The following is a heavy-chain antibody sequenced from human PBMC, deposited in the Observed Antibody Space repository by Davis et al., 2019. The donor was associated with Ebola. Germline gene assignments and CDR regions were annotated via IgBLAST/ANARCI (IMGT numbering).Heavy chain of an antibody. CDR2: ILSDGSAK. J-gene: IGHJ3*02. CDR3: AKDTANIWFDI. CDR1: GFTFSNYG. D-gene: IGHD2-21*02. Sequence: PGGSLRLSCAASGFTFSNYGMHWVRQAPGKGLEWVALILSDGSAKYYADSVKGRFTISRDNSKNTLFLQMNGLRVEDTAIYYCAKDTANIWFDIWGQGTNVTVSS. V-gene: IGHV3-30*02.